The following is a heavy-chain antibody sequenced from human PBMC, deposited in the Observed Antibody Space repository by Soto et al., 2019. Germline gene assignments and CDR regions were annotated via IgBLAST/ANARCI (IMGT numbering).Heavy chain of an antibody. D-gene: IGHD3-9*01. CDR2: IYYSGST. CDR1: GGSISSYY. J-gene: IGHJ6*04. CDR3: ARSEVLRYFDWLSILDV. V-gene: IGHV4-59*01. Sequence: LSLTCTVSGGSISSYYWSWIRQPPGKGLEWIGYIYYSGSTNYNPSLKSRVTISVDTSKNQFSLKLSSVTAADTAVYYCARSEVLRYFDWLSILDVWGKGTTVTVSS.